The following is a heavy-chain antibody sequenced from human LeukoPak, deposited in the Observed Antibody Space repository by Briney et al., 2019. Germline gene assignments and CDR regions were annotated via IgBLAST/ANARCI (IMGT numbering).Heavy chain of an antibody. D-gene: IGHD3-10*01. CDR2: MRNKVYGGTT. V-gene: IGHV3-49*04. CDR3: TRAPITYYYGSGSRDLLYSFDY. J-gene: IGHJ4*02. Sequence: GRSLRLSCTASGFTFGDYAMSWVRQAPGKGLEWVGFMRNKVYGGTTEYAASVKGRFTISRDDSKSIAYLQMNSLKTEDTAVYYCTRAPITYYYGSGSRDLLYSFDYWGQGTLVTLSS. CDR1: GFTFGDYA.